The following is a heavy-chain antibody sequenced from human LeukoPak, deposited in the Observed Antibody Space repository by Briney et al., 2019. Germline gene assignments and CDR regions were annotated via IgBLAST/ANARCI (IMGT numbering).Heavy chain of an antibody. V-gene: IGHV3-48*01. CDR3: ARARSSYGYGDAFDI. Sequence: GGSLRLSCAASGFTFSNYSMNWVRQAPGRGLEWLAYISSASRTIYYADSVKGRFTISRDNSKNTLYLQMNSLRAEDTAVYYCARARSSYGYGDAFDIWGQGTMVTVSS. J-gene: IGHJ3*02. D-gene: IGHD5-18*01. CDR1: GFTFSNYS. CDR2: ISSASRTI.